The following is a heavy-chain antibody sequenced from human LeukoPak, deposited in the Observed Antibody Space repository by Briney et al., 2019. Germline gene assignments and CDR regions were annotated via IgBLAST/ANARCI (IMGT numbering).Heavy chain of an antibody. J-gene: IGHJ4*02. V-gene: IGHV3-30*18. Sequence: GGSLRLSCVASGFTFRSYGMHWVRQAPGKGLEWVAVIAYDGSNKYYADSVKGRFTISRDNSKNTLYLQMNSLRAVDTAVYYCAKSAFGHSSNWYYFDYWGQGTLVTVSS. CDR1: GFTFRSYG. CDR2: IAYDGSNK. CDR3: AKSAFGHSSNWYYFDY. D-gene: IGHD6-13*01.